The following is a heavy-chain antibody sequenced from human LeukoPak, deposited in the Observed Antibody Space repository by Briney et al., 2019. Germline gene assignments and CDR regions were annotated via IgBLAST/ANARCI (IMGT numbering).Heavy chain of an antibody. CDR3: ARHKGAQYFDY. CDR2: IYYSGST. D-gene: IGHD2/OR15-2a*01. Sequence: SETLSLTCIGSGVSISSISYYWVWMRQPPGQGREWIGSIYYSGSTYYNPSFKSRVTISVDTSKNRFLLKLSSVTAADTAVYYCARHKGAQYFDYWGQGSLVTVSS. CDR1: GVSISSISYY. V-gene: IGHV4-39*01. J-gene: IGHJ4*02.